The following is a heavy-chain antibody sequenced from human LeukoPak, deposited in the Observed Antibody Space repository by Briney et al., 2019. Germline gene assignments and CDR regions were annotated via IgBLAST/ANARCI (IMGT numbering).Heavy chain of an antibody. Sequence: PSETLSLTCAVYGGSFSGYYWSWIRQPPGKGLEWIGEINHSGSTYYNPSLKSRVTISVDTSKNQFSLKLSSVTAADTAVYYCARAVPRMGAAAIDWFDPWGQGTLVTVSS. CDR3: ARAVPRMGAAAIDWFDP. V-gene: IGHV4-34*01. J-gene: IGHJ5*02. CDR2: INHSGST. CDR1: GGSFSGYY. D-gene: IGHD2-2*02.